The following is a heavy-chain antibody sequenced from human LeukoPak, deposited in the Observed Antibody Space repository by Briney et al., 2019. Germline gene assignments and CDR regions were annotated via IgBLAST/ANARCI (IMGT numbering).Heavy chain of an antibody. CDR3: ATINWNDVGWFDP. CDR1: GGSISSYY. CDR2: IYYSGTT. J-gene: IGHJ5*02. Sequence: SETLSLTCAVYGGSISSYYWSWIRQPPGKGLEWIGYIYYSGTTNYNPSLKSRVTISVDTSNNQFSLRLSSVTAADTAVYYCATINWNDVGWFDPWGQGTLVTVSS. V-gene: IGHV4-59*01. D-gene: IGHD1-20*01.